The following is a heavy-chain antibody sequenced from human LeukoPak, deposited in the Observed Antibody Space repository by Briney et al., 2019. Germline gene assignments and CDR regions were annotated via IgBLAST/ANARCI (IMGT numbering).Heavy chain of an antibody. CDR1: GFTFGDYF. V-gene: IGHV3-49*04. CDR2: IRSKAYGGTT. Sequence: PGGSLRLSCTASGFTFGDYFMSWVRQAPGKGLEWVGFIRSKAYGGTTKNAASVKGRFTISRDDSSSIAYLQMNSLKPEDTAVYYCTRRYNYDSSGYYYVRDAFDIWGQGTMVTVSS. J-gene: IGHJ3*02. D-gene: IGHD3-22*01. CDR3: TRRYNYDSSGYYYVRDAFDI.